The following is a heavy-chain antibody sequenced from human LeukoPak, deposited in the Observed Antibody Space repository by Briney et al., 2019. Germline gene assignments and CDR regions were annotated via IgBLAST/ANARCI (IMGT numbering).Heavy chain of an antibody. J-gene: IGHJ4*02. CDR1: GDSISGSSYY. CDR3: ASADGYKIDY. V-gene: IGHV4-39*01. Sequence: PSETLSLTCTVSGDSISGSSYYWGWIRQPPGKGLEWIGNIYYGGSTYYNPSLKSRVSISVDTSNNQLSLTVSSVTAADTAVYYCASADGYKIDYWGQGTLVTVSS. CDR2: IYYGGST. D-gene: IGHD5-24*01.